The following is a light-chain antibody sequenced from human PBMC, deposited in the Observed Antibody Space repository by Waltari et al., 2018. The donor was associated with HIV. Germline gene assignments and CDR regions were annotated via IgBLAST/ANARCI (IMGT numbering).Light chain of an antibody. CDR3: ESADDSGDHWV. CDR1: ALPTQS. Sequence: SYELTQPPSVSVSPGQTARIPCYGDALPTQSAYWQPQKAGQAPLMVIYKDDKRPSGIPDRFSGSMSGTTVTLIISGVQPEDEADYYCESADDSGDHWVFGGGTKLSVL. CDR2: KDD. J-gene: IGLJ3*02. V-gene: IGLV3-25*03.